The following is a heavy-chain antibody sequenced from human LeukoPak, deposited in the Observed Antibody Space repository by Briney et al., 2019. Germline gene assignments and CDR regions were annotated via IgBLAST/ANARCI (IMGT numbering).Heavy chain of an antibody. Sequence: ASVKVSCKVSGYTLTELSMHWVRQAPGKGLEWMGSFDPEDGETIYAQKFRGRVTMAEDTSADTAYMELSSLRSEDTAMYYCATEWAELPYLRFWGQGTLVTVSS. J-gene: IGHJ4*02. CDR1: GYTLTELS. V-gene: IGHV1-24*01. CDR2: FDPEDGET. CDR3: ATEWAELPYLRF. D-gene: IGHD1-26*01.